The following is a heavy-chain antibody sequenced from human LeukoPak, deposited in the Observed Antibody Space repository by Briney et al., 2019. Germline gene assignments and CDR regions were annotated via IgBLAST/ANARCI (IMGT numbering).Heavy chain of an antibody. Sequence: ASVKVSCKASGYTFTSYGISWVRQAPGQGLEWMGWISAYNGNTNYAQKLQGRVTMTTDTSTGTAYMELRSLRSDDTAVYYCAKSPHPTVVTATLPVNFFDSWGQGTLVTVSS. V-gene: IGHV1-18*01. CDR2: ISAYNGNT. J-gene: IGHJ5*01. D-gene: IGHD4-23*01. CDR3: AKSPHPTVVTATLPVNFFDS. CDR1: GYTFTSYG.